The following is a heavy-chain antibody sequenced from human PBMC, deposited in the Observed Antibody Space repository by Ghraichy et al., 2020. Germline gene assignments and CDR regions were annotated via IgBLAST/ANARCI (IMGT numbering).Heavy chain of an antibody. Sequence: ASVKVSCKASGYTFTSYGISWVRQAPGQGLEWMGWISAYNGNTNYAQKLQGRVTMTTDTSTSTAYMELRSLRSDDTAVYYCARATDHYDFWSGYLYYFDYWGQGTLVTVSS. V-gene: IGHV1-18*01. D-gene: IGHD3-3*01. CDR1: GYTFTSYG. CDR3: ARATDHYDFWSGYLYYFDY. CDR2: ISAYNGNT. J-gene: IGHJ4*02.